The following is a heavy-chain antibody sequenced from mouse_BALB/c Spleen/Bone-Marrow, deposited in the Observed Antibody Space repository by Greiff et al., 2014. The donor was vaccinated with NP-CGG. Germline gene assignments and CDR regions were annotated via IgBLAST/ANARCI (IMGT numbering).Heavy chain of an antibody. J-gene: IGHJ2*01. D-gene: IGHD2-1*01. V-gene: IGHV1-18*01. CDR3: AALYGIVFDY. CDR1: GYTFTEYT. Sequence: VQLQQSGPDLVKPGASVKISCKTSGYTFTEYTVHWVRQSHGKSLEWIGGINPNNGGTTYNQKFKGKATLTVDKSSSTAYMELRSLTSEVSAVYYCAALYGIVFDYWGQGTTLTVSS. CDR2: INPNNGGT.